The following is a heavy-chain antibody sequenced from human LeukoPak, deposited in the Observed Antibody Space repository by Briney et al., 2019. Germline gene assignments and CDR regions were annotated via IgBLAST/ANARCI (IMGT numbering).Heavy chain of an antibody. CDR2: IKSKTDGGTT. Sequence: GGSLRLSCAASGFTFSNAWMSWVRQAPGKGLEWVGRIKSKTDGGTTDYAAPVKGRFTISRDDSKNTLYLQMNSLKTEDTPVYYCTTDFSYSYYYDSSGRWGQGTLVTVSS. CDR3: TTDFSYSYYYDSSGR. J-gene: IGHJ4*02. V-gene: IGHV3-15*01. D-gene: IGHD3-22*01. CDR1: GFTFSNAW.